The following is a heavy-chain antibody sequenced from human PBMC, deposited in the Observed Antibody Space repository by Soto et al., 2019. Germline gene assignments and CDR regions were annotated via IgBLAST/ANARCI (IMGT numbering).Heavy chain of an antibody. V-gene: IGHV4-61*08. CDR2: IYYSGST. CDR1: GGSISSGGYY. CDR3: ATRSYWYFDL. J-gene: IGHJ2*01. Sequence: SETLSLTCTVSGGSISSGGYYWSWIRQHPGKGLEWIGYIYYSGSTNYNPSLKSRVTISVDTSKNQFSLKLSSVTAADTAVYYCATRSYWYFDLWGRGTLVTVSS.